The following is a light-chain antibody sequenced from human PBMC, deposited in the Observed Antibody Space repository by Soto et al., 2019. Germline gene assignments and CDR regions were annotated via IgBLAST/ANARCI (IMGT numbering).Light chain of an antibody. Sequence: EIVMTQSPVTLSVSLGETATLSCRASQSVIRNLAWYQQKPGQAPRLLIYGASTRATGIPARFSGSGSGTDFLLTISGLEPADSGTYLCHQHGGTPETFGLGTKVDIK. J-gene: IGKJ1*01. CDR2: GAS. V-gene: IGKV3D-15*01. CDR1: QSVIRN. CDR3: HQHGGTPET.